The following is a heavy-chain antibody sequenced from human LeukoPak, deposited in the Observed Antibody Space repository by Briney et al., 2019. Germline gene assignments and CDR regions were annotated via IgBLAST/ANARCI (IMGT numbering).Heavy chain of an antibody. J-gene: IGHJ4*02. Sequence: ASVKVSCKASGYTFTSYGISWVRQAPGQGLEWMGWISAYNGNTNYAQTLQGRVTMTTDTSTSTAYIELRSLRSDDTAVYYCARLMTSSPLRFDYWGQGTLVTVSS. V-gene: IGHV1-18*01. CDR1: GYTFTSYG. D-gene: IGHD2-21*02. CDR2: ISAYNGNT. CDR3: ARLMTSSPLRFDY.